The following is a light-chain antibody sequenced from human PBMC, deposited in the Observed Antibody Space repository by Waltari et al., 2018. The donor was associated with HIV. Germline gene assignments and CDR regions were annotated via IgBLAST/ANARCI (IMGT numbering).Light chain of an antibody. V-gene: IGLV3-25*03. CDR3: QSADSSGPYRV. CDR1: AFPTQC. CDR2: KDS. Sequence: SYELTPPPSLSVTPRQTARITFSADAFPTQCAYRYQQKPGQASVVVIYKDSERPSGIPERFSGSSSGTTVTLTISGVQAEDEADYYCQSADSSGPYRVFGGGTKLTVL. J-gene: IGLJ3*02.